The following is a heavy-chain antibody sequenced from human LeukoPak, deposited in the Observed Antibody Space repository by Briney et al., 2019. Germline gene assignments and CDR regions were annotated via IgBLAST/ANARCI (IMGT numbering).Heavy chain of an antibody. CDR2: INHSGST. V-gene: IGHV4-34*01. CDR1: DGSFSSYY. D-gene: IGHD6-13*01. CDR3: ARGPTKSRDSSSWYLNY. J-gene: IGHJ4*02. Sequence: PSETLSLTCAVYDGSFSSYYWSWIRQPPGKGLEWIGEINHSGSTNYNPSLKSRVTISVDTSKNQFSLKLSSVTAADTAVYYCARGPTKSRDSSSWYLNYWGQGTLVTVSS.